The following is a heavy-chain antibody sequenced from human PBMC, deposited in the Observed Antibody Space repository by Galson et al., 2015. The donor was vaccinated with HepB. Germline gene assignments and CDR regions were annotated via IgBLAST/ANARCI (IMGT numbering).Heavy chain of an antibody. Sequence: LRLSCAASGFKFDDFAMHWVRQVPGKGLEWVSGITWKSGIKGYADSVKGRFTISRDNGDNSLYLQMNSLRPDDTAFYYCAKGHNYYDSSGIHSWGRGTLVTVFS. D-gene: IGHD3-22*01. CDR1: GFKFDDFA. CDR2: ITWKSGIK. J-gene: IGHJ4*02. CDR3: AKGHNYYDSSGIHS. V-gene: IGHV3-9*01.